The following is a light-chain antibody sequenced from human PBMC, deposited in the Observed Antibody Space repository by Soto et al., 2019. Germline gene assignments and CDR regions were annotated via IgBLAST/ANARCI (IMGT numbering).Light chain of an antibody. CDR1: QGIRNY. Sequence: DIQMTQSPSSLSAAVGDRVTITRRASQGIRNYLAWYQQKPGKVPKLLIYAASTLQSGVPSRFSGGGSGTDFTLTISSLQPEDVATYYCQHYKSASFTFGPGTRVDFK. CDR3: QHYKSASFT. CDR2: AAS. V-gene: IGKV1-27*01. J-gene: IGKJ3*01.